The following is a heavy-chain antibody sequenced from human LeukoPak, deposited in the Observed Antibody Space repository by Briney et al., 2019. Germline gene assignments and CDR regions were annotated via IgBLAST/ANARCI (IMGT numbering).Heavy chain of an antibody. J-gene: IGHJ3*01. V-gene: IGHV6-1*01. CDR2: TYYRSKWYN. Sequence: SQTLSLTCAISGDNVSGNSTAYNWIRQSPSRGLEWLGRTYYRSKWYNDYAVSVKSRITVNLDTSKNQLSLQLNSVTPEDTAVYYCARGGQGDGYSADEAFDLWGQGTMVTVSS. CDR3: ARGGQGDGYSADEAFDL. D-gene: IGHD5-24*01. CDR1: GDNVSGNSTA.